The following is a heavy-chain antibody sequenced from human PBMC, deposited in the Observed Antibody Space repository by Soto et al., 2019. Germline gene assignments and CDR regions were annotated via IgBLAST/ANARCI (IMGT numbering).Heavy chain of an antibody. CDR3: SKDHTVVIRDAFDI. J-gene: IGHJ3*02. CDR2: ISDSGTGT. CDR1: GFTFSSYA. D-gene: IGHD3-22*01. Sequence: EVQVLESGGGLVQPGGSLRLSCAASGFTFSSYAMYWVRQAPGKGLAWVSGISDSGTGTYYADSVKGRFTISRDNSKNTVYLQMKSLRAEDTAVYYCSKDHTVVIRDAFDIWGQGTMVNVSS. V-gene: IGHV3-23*01.